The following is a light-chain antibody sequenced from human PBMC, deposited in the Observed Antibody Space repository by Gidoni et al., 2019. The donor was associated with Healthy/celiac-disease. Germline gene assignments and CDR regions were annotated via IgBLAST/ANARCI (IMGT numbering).Light chain of an antibody. Sequence: DSQMTQSPSSLSASVGDRVTITCRASQSISSYLNWYQQKPGKAPKLLIYAASSLQRGVPSRFIGSGSGTDFTLTISSLQPEDFATYYCQQSYSTPLTFGGXTKVEIK. V-gene: IGKV1-39*01. CDR3: QQSYSTPLT. CDR1: QSISSY. CDR2: AAS. J-gene: IGKJ4*01.